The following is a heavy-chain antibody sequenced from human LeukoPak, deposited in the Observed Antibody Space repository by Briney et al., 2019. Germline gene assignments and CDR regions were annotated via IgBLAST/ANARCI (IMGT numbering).Heavy chain of an antibody. CDR3: AKDTVGGSGIWDPVRLGIFDY. Sequence: GGSLRLSCAASGFTFSNYAMNWVRQAPGKGLEWVSTISGSGVSTYYADSVKGRFTTSRDNSRNTLYLQMSSLRAEDTAVYYCAKDTVGGSGIWDPVRLGIFDYWGQGTLVTVSS. V-gene: IGHV3-23*01. D-gene: IGHD3-10*01. CDR1: GFTFSNYA. CDR2: ISGSGVST. J-gene: IGHJ4*02.